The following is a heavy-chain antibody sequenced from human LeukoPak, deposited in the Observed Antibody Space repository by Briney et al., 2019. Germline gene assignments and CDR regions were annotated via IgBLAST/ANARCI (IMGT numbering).Heavy chain of an antibody. J-gene: IGHJ5*02. CDR2: ISGDGGST. CDR1: GFTFDDYA. Sequence: GGSLRLSCAAPGFTFDDYAMHWVRQAPGKGLEWVSLISGDGGSTYYADSVKGRFTISRDNSKNPLYLQMNSLRTEDTALYYCAKDITGRVLAYYYDSSGYYFSWGQGTLVTVSS. D-gene: IGHD3-22*01. V-gene: IGHV3-43*02. CDR3: AKDITGRVLAYYYDSSGYYFS.